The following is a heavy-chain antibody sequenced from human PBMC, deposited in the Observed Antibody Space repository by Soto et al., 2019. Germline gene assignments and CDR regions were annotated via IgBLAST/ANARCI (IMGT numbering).Heavy chain of an antibody. Sequence: GGSLRLSCAASGFTFSSYWMHWVRQAPGKGLVWVSRINSDGSSTSYADSVKGRFTISRDNAKNTLYLQMNSLRAEDTAVYYCARYVLLWFGESKDNWFDPWGQGTLVTVSS. D-gene: IGHD3-10*01. J-gene: IGHJ5*02. CDR3: ARYVLLWFGESKDNWFDP. CDR1: GFTFSSYW. V-gene: IGHV3-74*01. CDR2: INSDGSST.